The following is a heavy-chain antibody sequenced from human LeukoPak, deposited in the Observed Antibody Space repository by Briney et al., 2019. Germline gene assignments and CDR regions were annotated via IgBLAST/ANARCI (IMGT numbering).Heavy chain of an antibody. CDR2: VDPEDGET. D-gene: IGHD1-26*01. V-gene: IGHV1-69-2*01. J-gene: IGHJ5*02. CDR1: GYTFTDYY. Sequence: ASVKVSCKVSGYTFTDYYMHWVQQAPGKGLEWMGLVDPEDGETIYAEKFQGRVTITADTSTDTAYMELSSLRSEDTAVYYCATGRVGATCCWFDPWGQGTLVTASS. CDR3: ATGRVGATCCWFDP.